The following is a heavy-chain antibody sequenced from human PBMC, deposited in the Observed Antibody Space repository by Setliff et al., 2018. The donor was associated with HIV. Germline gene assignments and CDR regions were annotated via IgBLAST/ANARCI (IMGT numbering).Heavy chain of an antibody. CDR1: GFTFSSYA. J-gene: IGHJ4*02. D-gene: IGHD6-19*01. CDR3: VKSASWDLRGWLH. CDR2: ISGSGGST. V-gene: IGHV3-23*01. Sequence: GGSLRLSCAASGFTFSSYAMSWVRQAPGKRLEWVSAISGSGGSTYYADSVKGRLTISRDNSKNTLYLQMNSLRAEDTAVYYCVKSASWDLRGWLHWGQGTPVTVSS.